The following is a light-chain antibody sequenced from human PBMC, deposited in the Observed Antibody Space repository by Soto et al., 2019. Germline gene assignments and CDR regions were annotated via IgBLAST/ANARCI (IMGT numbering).Light chain of an antibody. CDR3: QQQNYCHSRNT. CDR2: GAS. Sequence: EIVMTQSPATLSVSPGERATLSCRASQSVSRNLAWYQQKPGQAPRLLIYGASTRATGIPARFSGSGSGTEFKFTLTSIQSQAVAVSYYQQQNYCHSRNTFGQGTKLEIK. CDR1: QSVSRN. J-gene: IGKJ2*01. V-gene: IGKV3-15*01.